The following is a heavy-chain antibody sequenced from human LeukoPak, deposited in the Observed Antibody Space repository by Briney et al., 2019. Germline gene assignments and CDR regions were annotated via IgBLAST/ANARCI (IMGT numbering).Heavy chain of an antibody. J-gene: IGHJ4*02. Sequence: LSLTCAVYGGSFSGYYWSWVRRAPGKGLEWVAVIANDGKGKKYADSVKGRFSISRDNSKSTLYLQMNSLRAEDTGVYYCAKDQQVGAAAYYFDSWGQGTLVTVPS. CDR2: IANDGKGK. CDR3: AKDQQVGAAAYYFDS. V-gene: IGHV3-30*18. D-gene: IGHD6-13*01. CDR1: GGSFSGYY.